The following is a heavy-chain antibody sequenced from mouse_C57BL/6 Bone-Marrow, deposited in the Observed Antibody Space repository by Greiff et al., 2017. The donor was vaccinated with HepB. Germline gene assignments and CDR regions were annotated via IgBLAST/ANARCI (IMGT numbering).Heavy chain of an antibody. Sequence: VQLQQSGTVLARPGASVKLSCKTSGYTFTSYWLHWVKQRPGQGLEWIGAIYPGNSDTSYNQKFKGKAKLTAVTSASTAYMELSSLTNEDSAVYYCTREVYDPWYFDVWGTGTTVTVSS. D-gene: IGHD1-1*01. CDR1: GYTFTSYW. CDR3: TREVYDPWYFDV. CDR2: IYPGNSDT. J-gene: IGHJ1*03. V-gene: IGHV1-5*01.